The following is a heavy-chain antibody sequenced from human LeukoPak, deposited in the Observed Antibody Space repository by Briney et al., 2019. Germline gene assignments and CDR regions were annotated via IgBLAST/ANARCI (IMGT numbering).Heavy chain of an antibody. D-gene: IGHD2-21*01. J-gene: IGHJ4*02. CDR3: AKDIVASPEYHFDY. Sequence: GRSLRLSCAASGFTFDDYAMHWVRQAPGKGLEWVSGISWNSGSIGYADSVKGRFTISRDNAKNSLYLQMNSLRAEDTALYYCAKDIVASPEYHFDYWGQGTLVTVSS. CDR1: GFTFDDYA. V-gene: IGHV3-9*01. CDR2: ISWNSGSI.